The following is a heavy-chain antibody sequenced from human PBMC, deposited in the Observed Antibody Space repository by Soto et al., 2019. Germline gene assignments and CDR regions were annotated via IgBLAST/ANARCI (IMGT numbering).Heavy chain of an antibody. J-gene: IGHJ6*03. CDR1: GYTFINYY. Sequence: SVKVSCKASGYTFINYYIHWVRQAPGQGLEWMGVINPNGGSTVYAQKFQGRVTLTRDTSTSTVYVELSSLRSDDTAVYFCVRATAARQRDYSYHYYLHIWGKGTTVTVSS. CDR3: VRATAARQRDYSYHYYLHI. V-gene: IGHV1-46*03. CDR2: INPNGGST. D-gene: IGHD6-6*01.